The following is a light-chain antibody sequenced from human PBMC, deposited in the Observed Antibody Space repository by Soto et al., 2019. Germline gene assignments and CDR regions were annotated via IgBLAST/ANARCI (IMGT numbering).Light chain of an antibody. V-gene: IGLV2-23*03. CDR1: SSDVVSYNP. CDR2: DGS. J-gene: IGLJ1*01. Sequence: QSALTQPASVSGSPGQSITISCTGTSSDVVSYNPVSWYQQHPGKAPKLMIYDGSKRPSGVSHRFSGSKSGNTASLTISGLQAEDEADYYCCSNAGSSTFRVFGTGTKLTVL. CDR3: CSNAGSSTFRV.